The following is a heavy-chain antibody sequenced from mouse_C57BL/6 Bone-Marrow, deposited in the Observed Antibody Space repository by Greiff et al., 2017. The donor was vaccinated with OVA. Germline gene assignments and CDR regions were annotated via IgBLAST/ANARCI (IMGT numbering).Heavy chain of an antibody. J-gene: IGHJ4*01. D-gene: IGHD2-4*01. CDR2: INPSTGGT. V-gene: IGHV1-42*01. CDR3: ARTYDYPFPDAMDY. Sequence: VQLQQSGPELVKPGASVKISCKASGYSFTGYYMNWVKQSPEKSLEWIGEINPSTGGTTYNQKFKAKATLTVDKSSSTAYMQLNSLTSEDSAVYYCARTYDYPFPDAMDYWGQGTSVTVSS. CDR1: GYSFTGYY.